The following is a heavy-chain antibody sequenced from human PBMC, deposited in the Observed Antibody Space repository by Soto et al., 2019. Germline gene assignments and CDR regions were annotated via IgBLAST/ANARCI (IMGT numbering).Heavy chain of an antibody. CDR1: GGSISSGGYS. V-gene: IGHV4-30-2*05. J-gene: IGHJ6*02. Sequence: SETLSLTCAVSGGSISSGGYSWSWIRQPPGKGLEWIGYIYYSGGTYYNPSLKSRVTISVDTSKNQFSLRLSSVTAADTAVYYCARAHYGDYGYGMDVWGQGTTVTVSS. CDR2: IYYSGGT. D-gene: IGHD4-17*01. CDR3: ARAHYGDYGYGMDV.